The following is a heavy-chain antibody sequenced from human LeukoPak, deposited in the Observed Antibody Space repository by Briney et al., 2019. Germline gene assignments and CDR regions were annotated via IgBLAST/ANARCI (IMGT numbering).Heavy chain of an antibody. Sequence: GGSLRFPCTASGFTFSGYSMNWIRQAPGKGLEWVSSFGTRSTSIYHAGSVKGRFAISRDNAKNLLYLQMNSLRAEDTALYYCAREVSEGFDFWGQGTLVTVSS. D-gene: IGHD3-22*01. V-gene: IGHV3-21*01. J-gene: IGHJ4*02. CDR2: FGTRSTSI. CDR1: GFTFSGYS. CDR3: AREVSEGFDF.